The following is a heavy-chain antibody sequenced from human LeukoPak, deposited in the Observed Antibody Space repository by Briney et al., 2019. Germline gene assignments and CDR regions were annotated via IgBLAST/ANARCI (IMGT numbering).Heavy chain of an antibody. CDR3: AKGSHYDSSGSFYFDY. J-gene: IGHJ4*02. CDR1: GFTFSSSA. D-gene: IGHD3-22*01. CDR2: ISASGGST. V-gene: IGHV3-23*01. Sequence: PGGSLRLSCAASGFTFSSSAMSWVRQVPGKGLEWVSGISASGGSTYYADSVKGRFTISRDNSKNTLYVQVNSLGTEDTAAYYCAKGSHYDSSGSFYFDYWGQGTLVTVSS.